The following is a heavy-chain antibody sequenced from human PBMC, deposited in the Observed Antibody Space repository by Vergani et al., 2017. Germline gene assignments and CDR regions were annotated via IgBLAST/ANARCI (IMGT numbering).Heavy chain of an antibody. Sequence: QVQLVESGGGIVKPEGSLRLSCAASGFSFSDFYMGWIRQAPGQGLEWISYISGTSRTTFYADSVKGRFSISRDNAKNLVHLQMTRLRSEDTAVYYCAREDDSGYEHGLDVWGQGTTVIVSS. D-gene: IGHD5-12*01. J-gene: IGHJ6*02. CDR3: AREDDSGYEHGLDV. V-gene: IGHV3-11*04. CDR1: GFSFSDFY. CDR2: ISGTSRTT.